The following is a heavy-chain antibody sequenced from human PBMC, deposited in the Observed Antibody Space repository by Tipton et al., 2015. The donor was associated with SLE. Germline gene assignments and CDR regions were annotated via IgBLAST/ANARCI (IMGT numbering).Heavy chain of an antibody. V-gene: IGHV1-69*05. CDR3: ARGGEEPWYFDY. D-gene: IGHD3-16*01. CDR2: IIPIFGTA. J-gene: IGHJ4*02. CDR1: GGTFSSYA. Sequence: QSGPEVKKPGSSVKVSCKASGGTFSSYAISWVRQAPGQGLEWMGGIIPIFGTANYAQKFQGRVTITTDESTSTAYMELRSLRSDDTAVYYCARGGEEPWYFDYWGQGTLVTVSS.